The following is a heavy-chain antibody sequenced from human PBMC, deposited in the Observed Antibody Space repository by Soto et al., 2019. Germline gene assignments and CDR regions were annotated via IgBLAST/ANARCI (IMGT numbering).Heavy chain of an antibody. Sequence: GGSLRLSCAASGFTFSSYAMSWVRQAPGKGLEWVSAISGSGGSTYYADSVKGRFTISRDNSKNTLYLQMNSLRAEDTAVYYCANRGLERRFDYYYMDVWGKGTTVTVSS. CDR2: ISGSGGST. V-gene: IGHV3-23*01. J-gene: IGHJ6*03. CDR1: GFTFSSYA. D-gene: IGHD1-1*01. CDR3: ANRGLERRFDYYYMDV.